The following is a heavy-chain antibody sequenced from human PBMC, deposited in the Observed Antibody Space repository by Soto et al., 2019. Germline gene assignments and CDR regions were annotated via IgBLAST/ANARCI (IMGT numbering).Heavy chain of an antibody. CDR2: IYNDGTYS. CDR3: TRGPRPISTGTGAY. CDR1: GFIFKMYW. D-gene: IGHD3-10*01. J-gene: IGHJ4*02. V-gene: IGHV3-74*01. Sequence: VGSLRLSCAASGFIFKMYWMHWVRQSPGKGLVWISRIYNDGTYSDYADSVRGRFTISRDNVNDTLYLQMNNLRAEDSGLYYCTRGPRPISTGTGAYWGQGTQVTVSS.